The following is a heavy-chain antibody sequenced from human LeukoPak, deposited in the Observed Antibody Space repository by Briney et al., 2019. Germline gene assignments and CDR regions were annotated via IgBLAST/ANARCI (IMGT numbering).Heavy chain of an antibody. CDR3: ARGHGSGRLNWFDP. J-gene: IGHJ5*02. D-gene: IGHD3-10*01. CDR1: GYIFTDYS. Sequence: ASVKVSCKASGYIFTDYSMHWVRQAPGQGLEWMGIINPSAGSTSYSQKFQGRVTMTRDASTSTVYMEVSSLRSEDTAVYYCARGHGSGRLNWFDPWGQGTLVTVSS. CDR2: INPSAGST. V-gene: IGHV1-46*01.